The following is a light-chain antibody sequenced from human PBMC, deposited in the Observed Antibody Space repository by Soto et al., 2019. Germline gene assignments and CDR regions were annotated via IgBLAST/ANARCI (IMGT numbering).Light chain of an antibody. CDR1: QSISSW. J-gene: IGKJ1*01. V-gene: IGKV1-5*01. CDR2: DAS. Sequence: DIQMTQSPSTLSASVGDRVTITCRASQSISSWLAWYQQKPGKAPKLLIYDASRLESGVPSRFSGSGSGTEFTLTLSSLQPDDFGTYYCQQYNSYSSWTFGQGTKVEIK. CDR3: QQYNSYSSWT.